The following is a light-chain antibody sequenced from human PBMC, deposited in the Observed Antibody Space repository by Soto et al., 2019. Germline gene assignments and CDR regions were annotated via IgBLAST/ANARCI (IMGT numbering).Light chain of an antibody. Sequence: IQMTQSPSTLSASVGDTVTITCRASQSISVSLAWYQQKPGKAPNLLIYDASTLQGGVPSRFSGSGSGTEFTLTVTSLQPEDFATYFCQPYDKYSTFGHGTKVDVK. J-gene: IGKJ1*01. V-gene: IGKV1-5*01. CDR2: DAS. CDR1: QSISVS. CDR3: QPYDKYST.